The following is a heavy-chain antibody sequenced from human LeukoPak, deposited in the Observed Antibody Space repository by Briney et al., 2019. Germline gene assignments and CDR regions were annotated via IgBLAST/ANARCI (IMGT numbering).Heavy chain of an antibody. Sequence: PGGSLRLSCAASGFTFDDYAMHWVRQAPGKGLEWVSLISWDGGSTYYADSVKGRFTISRDNSKNTLYLQMNSLRAEDTAVYYCAKVGQLRYFDWLSSAGNYFDYWGQGTLVTVSS. CDR1: GFTFDDYA. V-gene: IGHV3-43D*04. D-gene: IGHD3-9*01. J-gene: IGHJ4*02. CDR2: ISWDGGST. CDR3: AKVGQLRYFDWLSSAGNYFDY.